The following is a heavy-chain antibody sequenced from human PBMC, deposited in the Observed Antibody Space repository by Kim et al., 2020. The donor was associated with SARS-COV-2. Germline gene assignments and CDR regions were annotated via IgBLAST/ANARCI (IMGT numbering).Heavy chain of an antibody. Sequence: SETLSLTCAVYGGSFSGYYWSWIRQPPGKGLEWIGEINHSGSTNYNPSLKSRVTISVDTSKNQFSLKLSSVTAADTAVYYCARGRYSSSWNVFVYYYGMDVWGQGTTVTVSS. J-gene: IGHJ6*02. CDR2: INHSGST. D-gene: IGHD6-13*01. V-gene: IGHV4-34*01. CDR3: ARGRYSSSWNVFVYYYGMDV. CDR1: GGSFSGYY.